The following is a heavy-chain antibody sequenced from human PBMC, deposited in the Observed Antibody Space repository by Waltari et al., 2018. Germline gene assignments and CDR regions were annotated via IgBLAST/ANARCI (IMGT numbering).Heavy chain of an antibody. J-gene: IGHJ4*02. V-gene: IGHV1-46*01. Sequence: QVQLVQSGAEVKKPGASVKVSCKASGYTFPSYYMHWVRQAPGQGLEWMGIINPSGGSTSYAQKFQGRVTMTRDTSTSTVYMELSSLRSEDTAVYYCARMRGYYYDSSGYHRHFDYWGQGTLVTVSS. CDR3: ARMRGYYYDSSGYHRHFDY. CDR2: INPSGGST. CDR1: GYTFPSYY. D-gene: IGHD3-22*01.